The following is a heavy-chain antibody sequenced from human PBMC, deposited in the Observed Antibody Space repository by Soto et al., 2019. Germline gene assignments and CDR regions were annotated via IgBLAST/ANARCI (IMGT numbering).Heavy chain of an antibody. CDR3: ARSHLRYFDWFSRGPWFDP. Sequence: ASETLSLTCTVSGGSISSYYWSWIRQPPGKGLEWIGYIYYSGSTNYNPSLKSRVTISVDTSKNQFSLKLSSVTAADTAVYYCARSHLRYFDWFSRGPWFDPWGQGTLVTVSS. CDR1: GGSISSYY. CDR2: IYYSGST. V-gene: IGHV4-59*01. J-gene: IGHJ5*02. D-gene: IGHD3-9*01.